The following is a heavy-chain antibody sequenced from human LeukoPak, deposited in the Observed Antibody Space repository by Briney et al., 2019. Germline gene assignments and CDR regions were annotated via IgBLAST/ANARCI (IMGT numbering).Heavy chain of an antibody. D-gene: IGHD5-12*01. CDR3: ARVPRARAGYAYYFDY. Sequence: ASVRVSFKASGGTFISYAISWVRQAPGQGLEWMGGIIPSFGTANYAQKFQGRVTITADESTSTAYMEMSSLRSEDTAVYYCARVPRARAGYAYYFDYWGQRKLVTVSS. CDR1: GGTFISYA. V-gene: IGHV1-69*13. J-gene: IGHJ4*02. CDR2: IIPSFGTA.